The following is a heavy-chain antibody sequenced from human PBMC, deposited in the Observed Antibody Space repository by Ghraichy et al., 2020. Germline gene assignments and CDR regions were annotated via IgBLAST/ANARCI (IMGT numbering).Heavy chain of an antibody. D-gene: IGHD3-16*02. J-gene: IGHJ4*02. Sequence: GGSLRLSCAASGFTFSSYWMSWVRQAPGKGLEWVANIKQDGSEKYYVDSVKGRFTISRDNAKNSLYLQMNSLRAEDTAVYYCARWTKELSFYPPFDYWGQGTLVTVSS. CDR1: GFTFSSYW. CDR3: ARWTKELSFYPPFDY. CDR2: IKQDGSEK. V-gene: IGHV3-7*01.